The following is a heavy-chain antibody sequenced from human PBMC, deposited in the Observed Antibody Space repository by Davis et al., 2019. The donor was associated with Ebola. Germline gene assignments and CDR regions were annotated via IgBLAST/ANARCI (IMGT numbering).Heavy chain of an antibody. V-gene: IGHV5-51*01. J-gene: IGHJ4*02. D-gene: IGHD3-22*01. CDR2: IYPGDSDT. CDR3: ARRWDYYDSSGHTYYFDY. Sequence: PGGSLRLSCKGSGYSFTSYWIGWVRQMPGKGLEWMGIIYPGDSDTRYSPSFQGQVTISADKSISTAYLQWSSLKASDTAMYYCARRWDYYDSSGHTYYFDYWGQGTLVTVSS. CDR1: GYSFTSYW.